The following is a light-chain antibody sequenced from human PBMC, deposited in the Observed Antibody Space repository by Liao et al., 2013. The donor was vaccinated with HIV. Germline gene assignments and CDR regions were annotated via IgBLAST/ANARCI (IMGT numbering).Light chain of an antibody. V-gene: IGLV3-1*01. CDR2: QDS. CDR1: KLGDKY. Sequence: SYELTQPPSVSVSPGQTASITCSGDKLGDKYACWYQQKPGQSPVLVIFQDSKRPSGIPERFSGSNSGNTATLTISGTQAMDEADYYCQAWDSSTGVFGGGTEVDRP. J-gene: IGLJ3*02. CDR3: QAWDSSTGV.